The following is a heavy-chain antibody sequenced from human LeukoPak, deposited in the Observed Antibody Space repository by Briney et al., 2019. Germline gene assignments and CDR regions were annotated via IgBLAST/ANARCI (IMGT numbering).Heavy chain of an antibody. V-gene: IGHV4-39*01. CDR3: ARRSSSSQFDS. CDR1: GGSISSSSYY. CDR2: IYYSGST. D-gene: IGHD6-13*01. J-gene: IGHJ4*02. Sequence: PSETLSLTCIVSGGSISSSSYYWGWIRRPPGKGPEWIGSIYYSGSTYYNPSLKSRVTISEDTSKNQFSLKLSPVTAADTAVYYCARRSSSSQFDSWGQGTLVTVSS.